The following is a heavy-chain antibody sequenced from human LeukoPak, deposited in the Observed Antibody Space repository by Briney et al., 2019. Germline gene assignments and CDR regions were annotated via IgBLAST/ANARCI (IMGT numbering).Heavy chain of an antibody. Sequence: QSGGSLRLSCAASGFTFTSYAMSWVRQAPGKGLEWVSAISDSGGSTYYADSVKGRFTISRDNARNTLYLQMNSLRAEDTAVYYCARGGPIYCSGDSCYPGDYWGQGTLVTVSS. V-gene: IGHV3-23*01. CDR1: GFTFTSYA. CDR2: ISDSGGST. D-gene: IGHD2-15*01. CDR3: ARGGPIYCSGDSCYPGDY. J-gene: IGHJ4*02.